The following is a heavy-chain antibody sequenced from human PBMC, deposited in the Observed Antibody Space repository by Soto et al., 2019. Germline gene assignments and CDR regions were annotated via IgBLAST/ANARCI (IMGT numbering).Heavy chain of an antibody. CDR3: ATTIAAAGGYYFDY. J-gene: IGHJ4*02. CDR1: GFTFSSYA. D-gene: IGHD6-13*01. V-gene: IGHV3-64*01. CDR2: INNNGGST. Sequence: EVQLVESGGGLVQPGGSLRLSCAASGFTFSSYAMHWVRQAPGKGLEYVSTINNNGGSTYYANSVKGRFTISRDNSKNTLYLQMGRLRAEDMAVYYCATTIAAAGGYYFDYWGQGTLVIVSS.